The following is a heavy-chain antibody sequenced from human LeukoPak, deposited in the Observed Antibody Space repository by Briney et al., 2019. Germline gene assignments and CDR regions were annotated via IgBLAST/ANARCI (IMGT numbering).Heavy chain of an antibody. J-gene: IGHJ3*02. V-gene: IGHV4-30-4*01. Sequence: PSETLSLTCTVSGGSISSGDYYWSWIRQPPGKGLEWIGYIYYSGSTYYNPSLKSRVTISVDTSKNQFSLKLSSVTAADTAVYYCARALHVLRYFDWFRQDAFDIWGQGTMVTVSS. CDR2: IYYSGST. CDR3: ARALHVLRYFDWFRQDAFDI. D-gene: IGHD3-9*01. CDR1: GGSISSGDYY.